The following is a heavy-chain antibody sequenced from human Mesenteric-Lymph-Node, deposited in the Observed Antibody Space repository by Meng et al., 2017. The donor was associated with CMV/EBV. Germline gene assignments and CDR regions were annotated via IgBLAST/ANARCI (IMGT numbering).Heavy chain of an antibody. D-gene: IGHD1-1*01. Sequence: VSGGSNSSSSYYWGWLRQPPGKGLEWIGSIYYSGSTYYNPSLKSRVTISVDTSKNQFSLKLSSVTAADTAVYYCVSLDWNDEVAFDYWGQGTLVTVSS. V-gene: IGHV4-39*01. J-gene: IGHJ4*02. CDR3: VSLDWNDEVAFDY. CDR2: IYYSGST. CDR1: GGSNSSSSYY.